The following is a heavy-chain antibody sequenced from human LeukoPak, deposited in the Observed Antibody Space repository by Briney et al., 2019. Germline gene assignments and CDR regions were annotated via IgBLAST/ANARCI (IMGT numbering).Heavy chain of an antibody. V-gene: IGHV4-61*02. CDR1: GGSISSGSYY. J-gene: IGHJ4*02. CDR2: IYTSGST. D-gene: IGHD6-13*01. Sequence: PSETLSLTCTVSGGSISSGSYYWSWIRQPAGKGLEWIGRIYTSGSTNYNPSLKSRVTISVDTSKNQFSLKLSSVTAADTAVYYCARGSTVGYSSRGFDYWGQGTLVTVSS. CDR3: ARGSTVGYSSRGFDY.